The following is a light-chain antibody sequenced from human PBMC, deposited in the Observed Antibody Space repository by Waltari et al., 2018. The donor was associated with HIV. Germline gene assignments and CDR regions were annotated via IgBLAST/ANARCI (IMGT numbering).Light chain of an antibody. CDR2: DNN. J-gene: IGLJ3*02. CDR1: SSNIGNNY. Sequence: QSVLTQPPSVSAAPGQTVTTPCSGSSSNIGNNYVPWYQQLPGTAPKLLIYDNNKRPSGIPDRFSGSKSGTSATLGITGLQTGDEADYYCGTWDSSLSAGVFGGGTKLTVL. V-gene: IGLV1-51*01. CDR3: GTWDSSLSAGV.